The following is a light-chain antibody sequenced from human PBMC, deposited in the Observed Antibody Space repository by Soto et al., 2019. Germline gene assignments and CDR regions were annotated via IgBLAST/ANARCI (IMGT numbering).Light chain of an antibody. V-gene: IGLV1-40*01. J-gene: IGLJ2*01. CDR3: QSYDSSLSGPVV. CDR1: SSNIGAGYD. CDR2: GNS. Sequence: QYVLTQPPSVSGAPGQRVTISCTGSSSNIGAGYDVHWYQQLPGTAPKILIYGNSNRPSGVPDRFSGSKSGTSASLAISGLQAEDEAEYCCQSYDSSLSGPVVFGGGTKLTVL.